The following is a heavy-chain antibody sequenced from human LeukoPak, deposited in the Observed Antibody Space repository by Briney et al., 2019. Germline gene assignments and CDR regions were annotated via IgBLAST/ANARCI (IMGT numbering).Heavy chain of an antibody. CDR3: AKARRGEVSFDC. CDR1: GFTFSSYG. Sequence: GGSLRLSCAASGFTFSSYGMHWVRQAPGKGLEWVAVIWYDGSNKYYADSVKGRFTISRDNSKNTLYLQMNSLRAEDTAVYYCAKARRGEVSFDCWGQGTLVTVSS. CDR2: IWYDGSNK. D-gene: IGHD3-10*01. J-gene: IGHJ5*01. V-gene: IGHV3-33*06.